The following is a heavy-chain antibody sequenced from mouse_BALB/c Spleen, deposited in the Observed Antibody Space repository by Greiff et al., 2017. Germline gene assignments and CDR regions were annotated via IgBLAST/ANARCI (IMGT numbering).Heavy chain of an antibody. J-gene: IGHJ1*01. Sequence: VQLHQSGAELVKPGASVKISCKASGYTFSNYWIDWVKQRPGHGLEWIGEILPGSGSTNYNEKFKGKATFTADKSSYTAYMQLSSLTSADSAVSYCARSGSSYRYFDDWGAGTTVTVSA. CDR3: ARSGSSYRYFDD. CDR2: ILPGSGST. CDR1: GYTFSNYW. V-gene: IGHV1-9*01. D-gene: IGHD1-1*01.